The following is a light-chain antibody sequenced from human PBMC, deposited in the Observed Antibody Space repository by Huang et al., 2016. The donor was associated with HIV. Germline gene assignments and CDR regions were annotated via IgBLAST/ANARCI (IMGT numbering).Light chain of an antibody. Sequence: EIVLTQSPGTLSLSPGERATLSCRASQSVSNNYLAWYQQKPGQAPRLLIYGASSRATGIPDRFSGSGSGTGFTLTISRLEPEDFAVYFCQQDGTLLTFGGGTKVEI. CDR2: GAS. CDR3: QQDGTLLT. CDR1: QSVSNNY. J-gene: IGKJ4*01. V-gene: IGKV3-20*01.